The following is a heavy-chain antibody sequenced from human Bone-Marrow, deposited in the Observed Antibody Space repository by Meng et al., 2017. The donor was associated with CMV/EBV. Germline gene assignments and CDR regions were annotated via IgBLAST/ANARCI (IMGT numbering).Heavy chain of an antibody. Sequence: GSLRLSCTVSGGSISSYDWSWIRQPPGKGLEWIGYIYYSGSTNYNPSLKSRVTISVDTSKNQFSLKLSSVTAADTAVYYCARGGPDFWSGYPLEGYYYDGMDVWGQGTTVTVSS. CDR3: ARGGPDFWSGYPLEGYYYDGMDV. CDR1: GGSISSYD. J-gene: IGHJ6*02. D-gene: IGHD3-3*01. V-gene: IGHV4-59*01. CDR2: IYYSGST.